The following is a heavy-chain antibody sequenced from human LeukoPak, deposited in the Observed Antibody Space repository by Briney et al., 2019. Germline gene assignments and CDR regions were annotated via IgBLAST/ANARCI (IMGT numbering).Heavy chain of an antibody. CDR3: ARVIQLPNEYFQH. J-gene: IGHJ1*01. V-gene: IGHV1-69*01. Sequence: SVKVSCKASGGTFSSYAISWVRQAPGQGLEWMGGIIPIFGTANNAQKFQGRVTITADESTSTAYMELSSLRSEDTAVYYCARVIQLPNEYFQHWGQGTLVTVTS. CDR1: GGTFSSYA. D-gene: IGHD2-2*01. CDR2: IIPIFGTA.